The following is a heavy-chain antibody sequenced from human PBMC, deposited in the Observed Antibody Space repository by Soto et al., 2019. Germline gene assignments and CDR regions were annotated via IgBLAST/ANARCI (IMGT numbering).Heavy chain of an antibody. Sequence: QVQLVESGGGVVQPGTSLRLACAASGFTLSNIGMQWVRQAPGKGLEWVAVISAGGNTKYYADSVKGRFTISRDNSKNTLFLQMNSLRTEDTALYYCARESEDLTSNFDYWGQGTLVTVSS. CDR1: GFTLSNIG. J-gene: IGHJ4*02. CDR3: ARESEDLTSNFDY. V-gene: IGHV3-30*03. CDR2: ISAGGNTK.